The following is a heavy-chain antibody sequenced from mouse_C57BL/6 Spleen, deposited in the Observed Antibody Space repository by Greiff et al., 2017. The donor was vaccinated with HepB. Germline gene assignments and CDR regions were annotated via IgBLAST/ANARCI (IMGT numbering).Heavy chain of an antibody. J-gene: IGHJ3*01. D-gene: IGHD4-1*01. V-gene: IGHV5-6*01. CDR1: GFTFSSYG. CDR2: ISSGGSYT. Sequence: EVQLVESGGDLVKPGGSLKLSCAASGFTFSSYGMSWVRQTPDKRLEWVATISSGGSYTYYPDSVKGRFTISRDNAKNTLYLQMSSLKSEDTAMYYCARHDPGNAYWGQGTLVTVSA. CDR3: ARHDPGNAY.